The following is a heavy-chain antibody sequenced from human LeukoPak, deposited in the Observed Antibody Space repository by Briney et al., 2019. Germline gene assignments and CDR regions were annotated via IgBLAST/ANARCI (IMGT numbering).Heavy chain of an antibody. V-gene: IGHV3-23*01. Sequence: GGSLRLSCAASGFTFSSYAMSWVRQAPGKGLEWVSAISGSGGSTYYADSVKGRFTISRDNSKNTLYLQMNSLRAEDTAVYYCARVNYYGSGSYYYYYYMDVWGKGTTVTISS. J-gene: IGHJ6*03. CDR1: GFTFSSYA. CDR2: ISGSGGST. CDR3: ARVNYYGSGSYYYYYYMDV. D-gene: IGHD3-10*01.